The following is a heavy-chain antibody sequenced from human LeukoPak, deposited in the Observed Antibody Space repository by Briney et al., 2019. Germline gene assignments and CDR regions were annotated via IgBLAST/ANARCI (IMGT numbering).Heavy chain of an antibody. CDR1: GYTXTSYG. Sequence: ASVKVSCKASGYTXTSYGISGVRQGPGQGLEWMGWISSYNGNTNYAQKLQGRVTMTTDTSTSTAYMELRSLRSDDTAVYYCARDVPIEGATTRGHDYWGQGTLVTVSS. CDR2: ISSYNGNT. V-gene: IGHV1-18*01. J-gene: IGHJ4*02. D-gene: IGHD1-26*01. CDR3: ARDVPIEGATTRGHDY.